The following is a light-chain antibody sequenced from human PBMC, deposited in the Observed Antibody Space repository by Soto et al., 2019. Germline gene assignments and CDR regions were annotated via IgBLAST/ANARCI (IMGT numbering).Light chain of an antibody. V-gene: IGKV1-9*01. CDR2: AAS. CDR1: QGISRY. J-gene: IGKJ4*01. Sequence: GDSVTITCRASQGISRYLAWYQQKPGRAPKLLISAASTLQSGVPSRFSCSGSGTDFTLSISSLQPEDFATYYCQQLNPYPVTFGGGTKVEVK. CDR3: QQLNPYPVT.